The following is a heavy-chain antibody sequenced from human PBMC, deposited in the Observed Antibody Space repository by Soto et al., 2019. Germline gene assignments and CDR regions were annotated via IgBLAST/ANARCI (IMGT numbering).Heavy chain of an antibody. J-gene: IGHJ5*02. V-gene: IGHV6-1*01. D-gene: IGHD1-26*01. CDR1: GDSVSTNSAT. Sequence: SQRLSLTCAISGDSVSTNSATWNWIRHSPSRGLEWLGRTFYKSQWYNEYSRSVRSRITINPDTSKNQFSLHLNSVTPEDTAVYYCAVSGSHNCFDPWGQGTLVTVSS. CDR3: AVSGSHNCFDP. CDR2: TFYKSQWYN.